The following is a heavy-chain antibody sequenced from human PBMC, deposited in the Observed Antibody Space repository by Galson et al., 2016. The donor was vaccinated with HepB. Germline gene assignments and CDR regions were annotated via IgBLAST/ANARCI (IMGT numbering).Heavy chain of an antibody. D-gene: IGHD6-19*01. CDR3: AKAPKYSNGWYYAFDY. CDR2: ISWNTGII. V-gene: IGHV3-9*01. CDR1: GFAFDDSA. J-gene: IGHJ4*02. Sequence: SLRLSCAASGFAFDDSAMHWVRQTPGKGLEWVSGISWNTGIIGYADSVRGRFTISRDNARTSLYLQMNSLRAEDTALYYCAKAPKYSNGWYYAFDYWGQGTLVTVSS.